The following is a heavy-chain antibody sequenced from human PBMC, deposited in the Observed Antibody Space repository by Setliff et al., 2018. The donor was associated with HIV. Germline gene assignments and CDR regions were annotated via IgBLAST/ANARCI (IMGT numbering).Heavy chain of an antibody. CDR3: TRQAPVAGSGAFDI. Sequence: PSETLSLTCTVSGDSISSGGYYWSWIPQPAGQGLEWIGRIYTSGNTNYNPSTNYNPALKSRITISLETSRNQFSLRVTSVTATDTAVYYCTRQAPVAGSGAFDIGGQVTMVTVSS. CDR2: IYTSGNT. J-gene: IGHJ3*02. CDR1: GDSISSGGYY. D-gene: IGHD6-19*01. V-gene: IGHV4-61*02.